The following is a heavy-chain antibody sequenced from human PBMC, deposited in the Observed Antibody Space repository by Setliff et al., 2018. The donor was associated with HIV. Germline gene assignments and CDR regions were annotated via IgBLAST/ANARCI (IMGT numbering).Heavy chain of an antibody. CDR3: AREMQQHLVFDY. CDR2: ISSSSRTI. V-gene: IGHV3-48*04. J-gene: IGHJ4*02. Sequence: GSLRLSCAASGFTFSSYSMNWVRQAPEKGLEWVSYISSSSRTIYYADSVKGRLSISRDNAKKSLYLQMNSLRVEDTAVYYCAREMQQHLVFDYWGQGALVTVSS. D-gene: IGHD6-13*01. CDR1: GFTFSSYS.